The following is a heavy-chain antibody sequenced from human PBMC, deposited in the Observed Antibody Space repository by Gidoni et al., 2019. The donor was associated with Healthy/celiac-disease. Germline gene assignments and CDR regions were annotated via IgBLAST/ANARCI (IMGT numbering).Heavy chain of an antibody. Sequence: QITLTESGPTLVTPTQTLTLTCTFSGFSLSTSGVGVGWIRQPPGKALEWLALIYWNDDKRYSPSLKSRITITKDTSKNQVVRKMTNMDPVDTATYYGAHLPGAAGGYDYYGRDVWGQGTTVTVSS. J-gene: IGHJ6*02. CDR1: GFSLSTSGVG. V-gene: IGHV2-5*01. CDR3: AHLPGAAGGYDYYGRDV. CDR2: IYWNDDK. D-gene: IGHD1-26*01.